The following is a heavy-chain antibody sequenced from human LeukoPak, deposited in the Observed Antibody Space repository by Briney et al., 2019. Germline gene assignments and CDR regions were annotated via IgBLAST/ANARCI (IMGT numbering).Heavy chain of an antibody. CDR1: GGTFSSYA. D-gene: IGHD3-16*01. Sequence: EASVKVSCKASGGTFSSYAISWVRQAPGQGLEWMGGIIPIFGTANYAQKFQGRVTITADESTSTAYMELSSLRSEDTAVYYCARASKTYDYVWGSYDYWGQGTLVTVSS. CDR3: ARASKTYDYVWGSYDY. V-gene: IGHV1-69*01. J-gene: IGHJ4*02. CDR2: IIPIFGTA.